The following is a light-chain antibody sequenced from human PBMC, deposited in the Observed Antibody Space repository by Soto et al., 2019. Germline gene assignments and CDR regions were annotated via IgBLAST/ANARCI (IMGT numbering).Light chain of an antibody. J-gene: IGLJ2*01. V-gene: IGLV2-14*03. Sequence: QSALTQPASVSGSPGQSISISCTGTSSDVGGYDFVSWYQQHPGKAPKLIIYDVRTRPSGVSDRVSGSKSGNTASLTISGLQAEDEADYFCASYATAVEKVFGGGTKVTVL. CDR3: ASYATAVEKV. CDR1: SSDVGGYDF. CDR2: DVR.